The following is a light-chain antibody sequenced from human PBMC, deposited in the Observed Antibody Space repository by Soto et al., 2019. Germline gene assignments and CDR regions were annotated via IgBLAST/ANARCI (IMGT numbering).Light chain of an antibody. V-gene: IGKV4-1*01. CDR2: WAS. Sequence: DIVMTQSPDSLAVSLGERATINCKSSQSVLYSSNNKNYLVWYQQKPGQPPKLLIYWASTRESGVPDRFSGSGSGTDFTLTICSLQAEDVAVYYCQQYYSAPPTFGQGTKVEIK. CDR1: QSVLYSSNNKNY. CDR3: QQYYSAPPT. J-gene: IGKJ1*01.